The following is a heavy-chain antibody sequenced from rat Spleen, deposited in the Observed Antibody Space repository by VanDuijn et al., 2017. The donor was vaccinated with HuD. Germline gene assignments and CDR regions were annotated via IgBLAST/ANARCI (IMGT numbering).Heavy chain of an antibody. CDR3: AKRGDYYSAYFDY. CDR2: ISDSGSRI. J-gene: IGHJ2*01. V-gene: IGHV5-7*01. D-gene: IGHD1-1*01. CDR1: GFTFSHYY. Sequence: EVQLVESGGGLVQPRRSLKLSCAASGFTFSHYYMAWVRQAPKKGLEWVATISDSGSRIYYPDSVKGRFTISRDNARGSLYLQMNSLKSEDTATYYCAKRGDYYSAYFDYWGQGVMVTVSS.